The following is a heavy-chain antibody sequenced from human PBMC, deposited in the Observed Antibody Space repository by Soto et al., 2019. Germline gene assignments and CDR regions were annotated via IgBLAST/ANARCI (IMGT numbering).Heavy chain of an antibody. Sequence: GGSLRLSCAASGFTFSSYAMSWVRQAPGKGLEWVSAISGSGGSTYYADSVKGRFTISRGNSKNTLYLQMNSLRAEDTAVYYCVKADSFVVVPAAMFYWGQGTLVTVS. V-gene: IGHV3-23*01. CDR1: GFTFSSYA. CDR3: VKADSFVVVPAAMFY. D-gene: IGHD2-2*01. CDR2: ISGSGGST. J-gene: IGHJ4*02.